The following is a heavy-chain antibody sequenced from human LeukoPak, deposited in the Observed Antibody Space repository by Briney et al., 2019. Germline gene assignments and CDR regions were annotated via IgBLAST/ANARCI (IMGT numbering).Heavy chain of an antibody. J-gene: IGHJ5*02. Sequence: SETLSLTCAVYGGSFSGYYWSWIRQPPGKGLEWIGEINHSGSTNYNPSLKSRVTTSVDTSKNQFSLKLSSVTAADTAVYYCAREPYVPSRRWFDPWGQGTLVTVSS. CDR1: GGSFSGYY. CDR3: AREPYVPSRRWFDP. D-gene: IGHD3-10*02. CDR2: INHSGST. V-gene: IGHV4-34*01.